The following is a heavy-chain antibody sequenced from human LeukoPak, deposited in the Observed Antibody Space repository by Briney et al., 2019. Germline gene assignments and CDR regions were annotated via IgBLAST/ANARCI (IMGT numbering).Heavy chain of an antibody. CDR1: GYTFTDYF. V-gene: IGHV1-2*02. Sequence: ASVTVSCKASGYTFTDYFIHWVRQAPGQGLEWMGWIGPHSGGTNYAQNFQGRVTVTRDTSITTAYMELSKLTSDDTAVYYCGRNRLGKALDIWGQGTRVTVSS. D-gene: IGHD7-27*01. J-gene: IGHJ3*02. CDR2: IGPHSGGT. CDR3: GRNRLGKALDI.